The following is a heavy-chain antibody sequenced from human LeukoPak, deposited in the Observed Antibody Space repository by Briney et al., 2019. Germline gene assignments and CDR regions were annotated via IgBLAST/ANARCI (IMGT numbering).Heavy chain of an antibody. D-gene: IGHD1-1*01. CDR1: GFTFSSYA. J-gene: IGHJ4*02. CDR3: KSGGAAPGSFDY. Sequence: PGGSLRLSCAASGFTFSSYAMHWVRQAPGKGLEWVAVILYDGSNKYYADSVKGRFTISRDNSKNTLYLQMNSLRAEDTAVYYCKSGGAAPGSFDYWGQGTLVTVSP. V-gene: IGHV3-30*03. CDR2: ILYDGSNK.